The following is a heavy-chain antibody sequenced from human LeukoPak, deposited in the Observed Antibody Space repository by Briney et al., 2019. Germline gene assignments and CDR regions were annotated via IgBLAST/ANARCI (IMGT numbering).Heavy chain of an antibody. D-gene: IGHD3-3*01. CDR2: ISSSGSTI. Sequence: PGGSLRLSCVASGFTFSRYAMNWVRQAPGKGLEWVSYISSSGSTIYYADSVKGRSTISRDNAKNSLYLQMNSLRAEDTAVYYCASDGGVVTTGYYFDYWGQGTLVTVSS. CDR3: ASDGGVVTTGYYFDY. V-gene: IGHV3-48*03. CDR1: GFTFSRYA. J-gene: IGHJ4*02.